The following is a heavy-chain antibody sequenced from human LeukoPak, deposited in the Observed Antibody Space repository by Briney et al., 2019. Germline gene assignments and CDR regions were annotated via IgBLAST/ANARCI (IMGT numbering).Heavy chain of an antibody. V-gene: IGHV4-4*07. CDR1: GGSISNYS. CDR3: ARDATMTLYNWFGP. D-gene: IGHD3-3*01. J-gene: IGHJ5*02. Sequence: SETLSLTCTVSGGSISNYSWSWIRQPAGKGLEWIGHIYTSGNTNYNPSLKSRVTMSVDTSKNLFSLRLNSVTAADTAVYYCARDATMTLYNWFGPWSQGTLVTVSS. CDR2: IYTSGNT.